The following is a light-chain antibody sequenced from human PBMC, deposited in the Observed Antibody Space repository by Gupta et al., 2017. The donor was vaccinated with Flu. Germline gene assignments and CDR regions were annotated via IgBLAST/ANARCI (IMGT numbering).Light chain of an antibody. CDR3: SSFAGYSNFV. CDR2: EVT. V-gene: IGLV2-8*01. J-gene: IGLJ1*01. CDR1: SSDIGTYNY. Sequence: SSDIGTYNYVSWYHQPPCKAPKLIIYEVTKRPSGVPDRFSGSKSGSTASLTVSGLQAEDEADYYCSSFAGYSNFVFGSGTKVTV.